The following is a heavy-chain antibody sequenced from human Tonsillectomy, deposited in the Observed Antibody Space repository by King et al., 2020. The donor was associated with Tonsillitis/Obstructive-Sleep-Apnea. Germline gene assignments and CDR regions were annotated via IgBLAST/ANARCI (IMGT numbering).Heavy chain of an antibody. D-gene: IGHD6-13*01. J-gene: IGHJ5*02. V-gene: IGHV3-9*01. CDR3: AKGTPAEAEDWFDP. Sequence: VQLVESGGGLVQPGGSLRLSCAASGFSFDDYAMRWVRLAPGKGLEWVSGISWNSVSIEYADSVQGRFTISRDNAKNSLYLQMNSLRPEDTALYYCAKGTPAEAEDWFDPWGQGTLVTVSS. CDR2: ISWNSVSI. CDR1: GFSFDDYA.